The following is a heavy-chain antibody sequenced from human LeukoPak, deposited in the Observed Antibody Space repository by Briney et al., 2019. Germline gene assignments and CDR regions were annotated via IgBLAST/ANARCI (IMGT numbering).Heavy chain of an antibody. Sequence: GGSLRLSCAVSGFTSSGYTIHWFRQAPGKGLEYVSAISGNGRDTYYADSVKGRFTIPRNNAKNSLYLQMNSLRAEDTAVYYCARDQGFPSAFDIWGQGTMVTVS. CDR1: GFTSSGYT. CDR3: ARDQGFPSAFDI. CDR2: ISGNGRDT. J-gene: IGHJ3*02. V-gene: IGHV3-64*02.